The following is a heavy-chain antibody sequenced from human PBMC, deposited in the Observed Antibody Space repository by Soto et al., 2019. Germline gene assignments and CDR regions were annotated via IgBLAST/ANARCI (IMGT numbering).Heavy chain of an antibody. CDR1: GSSISSGGYY. D-gene: IGHD3-10*01. V-gene: IGHV4-31*03. Sequence: SETLSLTCTVSGSSISSGGYYWSWIRQHPGKGLEWIGYIYYSGSTYYNPSLKSRVTISVDTSKNQFSLKLSSVTAADTAVYYCAREERGTNYYGSGSSSWFDPWGQGTLVTVSS. CDR2: IYYSGST. CDR3: AREERGTNYYGSGSSSWFDP. J-gene: IGHJ5*02.